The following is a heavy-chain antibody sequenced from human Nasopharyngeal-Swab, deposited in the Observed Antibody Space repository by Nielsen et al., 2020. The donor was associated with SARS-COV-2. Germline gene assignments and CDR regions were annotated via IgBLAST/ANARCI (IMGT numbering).Heavy chain of an antibody. CDR2: ISYDGSNK. D-gene: IGHD4-23*01. CDR3: ARGRTTVVTGDAFDI. Sequence: VCQAPGKGLEWVAVISYDGSNKYYADSVKGRFTISRDSSKNTLYLQMNSLRAEDTAVYYCARGRTTVVTGDAFDIWGQGTMVTVSS. V-gene: IGHV3-30-3*01. J-gene: IGHJ3*02.